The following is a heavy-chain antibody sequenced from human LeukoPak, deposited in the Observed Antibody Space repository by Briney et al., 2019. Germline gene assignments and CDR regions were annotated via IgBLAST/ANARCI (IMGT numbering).Heavy chain of an antibody. CDR2: IYSSGST. CDR1: RGSFSSYY. D-gene: IGHD2-21*02. V-gene: IGHV4-59*01. J-gene: IGHJ6*02. CDR3: ARVTASLSFYYGMDV. Sequence: SETLSLTCTVSRGSFSSYYWSWIRQPPGRGLEWIGHIYSSGSTNYNPSLKSRVTISVDTSKNLFSLKPTSVTAADTAVYFCARVTASLSFYYGMDVWGQGTTVTVSS.